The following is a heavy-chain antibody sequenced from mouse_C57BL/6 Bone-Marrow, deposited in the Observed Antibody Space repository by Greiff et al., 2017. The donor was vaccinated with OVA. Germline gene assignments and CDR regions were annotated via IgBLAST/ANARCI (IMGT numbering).Heavy chain of an antibody. V-gene: IGHV1-18*01. CDR3: ARKNYGRVPWYFDV. J-gene: IGHJ1*03. D-gene: IGHD1-1*01. Sequence: VQLQQSGPELVKPGASVKIPCKASGYTFTDYNMDWVKQSHGKSLEWIGDINPNNGGTIYNQKFKGKATLTVDKSSSTAYMELRSLTSEDTAVYYCARKNYGRVPWYFDVWGTGTTVTVSS. CDR1: GYTFTDYN. CDR2: INPNNGGT.